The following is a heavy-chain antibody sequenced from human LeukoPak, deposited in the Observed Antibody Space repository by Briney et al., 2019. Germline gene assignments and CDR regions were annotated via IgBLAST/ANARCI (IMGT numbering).Heavy chain of an antibody. CDR2: IYPGDSDT. CDR3: ARHVESGFDP. V-gene: IGHV5-51*01. Sequence: KYGKSLQISCQGSGSSFTSYWIGGVRQLPGKGLEWMGIIYPGDSDTRYSPSFQGQVTISADKSISTAYLQWSSLKASDIAMYYCARHVESGFDPWGQGTLVTVSS. CDR1: GSSFTSYW. D-gene: IGHD3-3*01. J-gene: IGHJ5*02.